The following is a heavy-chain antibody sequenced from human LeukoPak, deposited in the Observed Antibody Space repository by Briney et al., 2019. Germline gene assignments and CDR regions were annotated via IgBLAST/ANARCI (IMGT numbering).Heavy chain of an antibody. CDR3: ARAGYSSGWYAYYFDY. D-gene: IGHD6-19*01. Sequence: SETLSLTCAVYGGSFSGYYWRWIRQPPGKGLEWIGEINHSGSTNYNPSLKSRVTISVDTSKNQFSLKLSSVTAADTAVYYCARAGYSSGWYAYYFDYWGQGTLVTVSS. V-gene: IGHV4-34*01. CDR1: GGSFSGYY. CDR2: INHSGST. J-gene: IGHJ4*02.